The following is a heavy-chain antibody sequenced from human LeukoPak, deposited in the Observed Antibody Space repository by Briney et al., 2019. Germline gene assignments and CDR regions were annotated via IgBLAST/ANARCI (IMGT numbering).Heavy chain of an antibody. V-gene: IGHV3-21*01. CDR2: IDSSGSYM. J-gene: IGHJ4*02. CDR3: ARDRGYSDRSRYYPYYFDS. Sequence: GGSLRLSCAASRFTLSTYSMNWVRQAPGKGLEWVSSIDSSGSYMYYADSVKGRFTISRDNAKNSLYLQMNSLRVEDTAVCYCARDRGYSDRSRYYPYYFDSWGQGTLVTVSS. D-gene: IGHD3-22*01. CDR1: RFTLSTYS.